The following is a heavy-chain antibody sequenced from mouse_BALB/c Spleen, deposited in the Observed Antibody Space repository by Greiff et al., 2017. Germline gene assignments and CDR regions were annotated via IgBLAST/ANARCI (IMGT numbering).Heavy chain of an antibody. CDR2: IYPGNSDT. Sequence: VQLQQSGTVLARPGASVKMSCKASGYSFTSYWMHWVTQRPGQGLEWIGAIYPGNSDTSYNQKFKGKAKLTAVTSASTAYMELSSLTNEDSAVYYCTKGGYGNYDAMDYWGQGTSVTVSS. CDR3: TKGGYGNYDAMDY. J-gene: IGHJ4*01. CDR1: GYSFTSYW. D-gene: IGHD2-10*02. V-gene: IGHV1-5*01.